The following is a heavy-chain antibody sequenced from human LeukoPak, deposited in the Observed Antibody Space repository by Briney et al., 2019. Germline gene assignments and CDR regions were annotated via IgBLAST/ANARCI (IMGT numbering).Heavy chain of an antibody. CDR3: ARRPYHYHGLDV. J-gene: IGHJ6*02. V-gene: IGHV4-34*01. CDR1: GGSFSGYY. CDR2: IKHSGST. Sequence: SETLSLTCAVYGGSFSGYYWSWIRQPPGKGLEWIGEIKHSGSTNYNPSLKSRVTISVDTSKNQFSLKLNSVTAADTAVYYCARRPYHYHGLDVWGPGTTVIVSS.